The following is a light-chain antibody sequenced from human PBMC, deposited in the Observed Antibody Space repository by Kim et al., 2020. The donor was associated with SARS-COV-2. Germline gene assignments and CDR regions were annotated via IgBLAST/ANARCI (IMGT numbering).Light chain of an antibody. CDR3: NSRDSNDNVV. J-gene: IGLJ2*01. Sequence: VALGQTVRITCQGDSLRSYFATWYQQKPGQAPILVIYGKNNRPSGIPDRFYGSSSGNTASLTITGTQAGDEADYYCNSRDSNDNVVFGGGTQLTVL. CDR1: SLRSYF. CDR2: GKN. V-gene: IGLV3-19*01.